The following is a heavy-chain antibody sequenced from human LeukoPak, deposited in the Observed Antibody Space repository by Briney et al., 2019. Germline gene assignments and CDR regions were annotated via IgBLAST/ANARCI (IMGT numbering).Heavy chain of an antibody. CDR2: LHYSGSS. J-gene: IGHJ4*02. CDR3: TRRKEGTSIRDY. V-gene: IGHV4-39*01. D-gene: IGHD2-2*01. Sequence: SETLSLTCTVSGGSISSSGYYWAWIRQPPGNGLEWIGNLHYSGSSYYNSSLKSRVTMSVDTSKNQFSLRLNSVTAADTAVYYCTRRKEGTSIRDYWGQGTLVTVSS. CDR1: GGSISSSGYY.